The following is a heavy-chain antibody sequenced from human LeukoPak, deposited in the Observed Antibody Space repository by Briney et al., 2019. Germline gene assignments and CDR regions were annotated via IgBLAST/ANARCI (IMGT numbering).Heavy chain of an antibody. V-gene: IGHV4-61*05. CDR2: IYYSGST. D-gene: IGHD6-19*01. CDR1: GGSISTTTNS. J-gene: IGHJ4*02. Sequence: PSETLSLTCNVSGGSISTTTNSWGWAWIRQRPTKGLERSGYIYYSGSTNYNPSLKSRVTISVDKSKNQFSLKLTSVTAADTAVYYCATGGQWLVYWGQGTLVTVSS. CDR3: ATGGQWLVY.